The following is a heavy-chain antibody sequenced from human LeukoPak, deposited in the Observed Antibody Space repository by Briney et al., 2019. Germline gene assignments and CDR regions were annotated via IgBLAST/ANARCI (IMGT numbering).Heavy chain of an antibody. CDR3: ARGTAAAGIDY. CDR2: ISSSSSYI. CDR1: GFTFSSYS. D-gene: IGHD6-13*01. V-gene: IGHV3-21*01. Sequence: PGGSLRLSCAASGFTFSSYSMTWVGQAPGKGLEWVSSISSSSSYIYYADSLKGRFTISRDNAKNSLYLQMNSLRAEDTAVYYCARGTAAAGIDYWGQGTLVTVSS. J-gene: IGHJ4*02.